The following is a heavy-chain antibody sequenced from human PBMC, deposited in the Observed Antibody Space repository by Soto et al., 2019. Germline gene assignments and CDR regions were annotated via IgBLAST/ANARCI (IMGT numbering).Heavy chain of an antibody. CDR2: INPSGGST. V-gene: IGHV1-46*01. Sequence: GAAVKVSCKASGYTFTSYYMHWVRQAPGQGLEWMGIINPSGGSTSYAQKFQGRVTMTRDTSTSTVYMELSSLRSEDTAVYYCARDSFFPTYYYDSSGYLNWFDPWGQGTLVTVSS. J-gene: IGHJ5*02. CDR1: GYTFTSYY. D-gene: IGHD3-22*01. CDR3: ARDSFFPTYYYDSSGYLNWFDP.